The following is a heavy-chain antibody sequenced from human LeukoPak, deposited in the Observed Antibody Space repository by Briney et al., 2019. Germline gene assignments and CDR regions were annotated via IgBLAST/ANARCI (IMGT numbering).Heavy chain of an antibody. CDR3: ARDVGSGYSDAFDI. CDR1: GGSISSGSYY. J-gene: IGHJ3*02. Sequence: SQTLSLTCTVSGGSISSGSYYWSWIRQPAGKGLEWIGRIYTSGSTNYNPSLKSRVTISVDTSKNQFSLKLSSVTAADTAVYYCARDVGSGYSDAFDIWGQGTMVTVSS. V-gene: IGHV4-61*02. CDR2: IYTSGST. D-gene: IGHD3-22*01.